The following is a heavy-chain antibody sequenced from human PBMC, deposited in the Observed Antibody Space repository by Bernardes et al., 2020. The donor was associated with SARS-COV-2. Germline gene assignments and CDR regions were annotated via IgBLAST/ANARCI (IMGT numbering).Heavy chain of an antibody. Sequence: GGSLRLSCAASGFTVTKNYMSWVRQAPGKGLEWVSHIYDGGRPYYADSVKGRFAISRDNSKNTFNLQVNNLRAEDTGVYYCAVRISGCVYWGKGTLLTVSS. CDR2: IYDGGRP. D-gene: IGHD2-21*01. J-gene: IGHJ4*02. CDR1: GFTVTKNY. V-gene: IGHV3-66*01. CDR3: AVRISGCVY.